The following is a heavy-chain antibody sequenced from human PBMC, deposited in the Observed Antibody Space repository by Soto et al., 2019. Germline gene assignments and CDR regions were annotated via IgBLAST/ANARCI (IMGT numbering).Heavy chain of an antibody. D-gene: IGHD3-10*01. Sequence: PSEMLSLTCTVSGGSISSYYWSWIRQPPGKGLEWVGYIYYSGSTNYNPSLKSRVTISVDTSKNQFSLKLSSVTAADTAVYYCARVWGGAFDIWGQGTMVTVSS. CDR1: GGSISSYY. J-gene: IGHJ3*02. CDR2: IYYSGST. CDR3: ARVWGGAFDI. V-gene: IGHV4-59*01.